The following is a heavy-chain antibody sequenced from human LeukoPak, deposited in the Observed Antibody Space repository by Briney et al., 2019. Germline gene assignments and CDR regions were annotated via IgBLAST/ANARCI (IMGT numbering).Heavy chain of an antibody. CDR1: GGSISSSSYY. CDR2: IYYSGST. CDR3: ARIPISGWYYYYYYMDV. Sequence: SETLSLTCTVSGGSISSSSYYWGWIRQPPGKGLEWIGSIYYSGSTYYNPSLKSRVTISVDTSKNQFSLKLSSVTAADTAVYYCARIPISGWYYYYYYMDVWGKGTTVTISS. V-gene: IGHV4-39*01. J-gene: IGHJ6*03. D-gene: IGHD6-19*01.